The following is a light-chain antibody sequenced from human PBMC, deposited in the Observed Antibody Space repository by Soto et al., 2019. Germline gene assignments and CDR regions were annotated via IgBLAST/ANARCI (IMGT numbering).Light chain of an antibody. Sequence: EIVLTQSPATLSLSPGERATLSCRASQSVSKYLAWYRQKPGQAPRLLIYDASSRATGIPARFSGSGSGTDFTLTISSLEPEDFAVYSCQQRSNWPPTFGQGTKVDIK. V-gene: IGKV3-11*01. CDR2: DAS. J-gene: IGKJ1*01. CDR1: QSVSKY. CDR3: QQRSNWPPT.